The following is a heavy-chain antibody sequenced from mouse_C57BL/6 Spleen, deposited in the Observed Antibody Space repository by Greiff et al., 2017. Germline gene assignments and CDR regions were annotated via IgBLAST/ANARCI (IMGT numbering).Heavy chain of an antibody. CDR2: IWSGGST. D-gene: IGHD1-1*01. J-gene: IGHJ1*03. Sequence: QVQLQQSGPGLVQPSQSLSITCTVSGFSLTSYGVHWVRQSPGKGLEWLGVIWSGGSTDYNAAFISRLSISKDNSKSQVFFKMNSLQADDTAIYYCARESPYYYGSSLYWYFDVWGTGTTVTVSS. CDR1: GFSLTSYG. CDR3: ARESPYYYGSSLYWYFDV. V-gene: IGHV2-2*01.